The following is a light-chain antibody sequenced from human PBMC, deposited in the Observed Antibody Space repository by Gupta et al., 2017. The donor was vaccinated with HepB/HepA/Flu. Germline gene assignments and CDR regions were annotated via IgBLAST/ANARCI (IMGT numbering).Light chain of an antibody. CDR2: AAS. Sequence: DIQMTQSPSSLSASVGDRITITCRASQDIGTFLNWYRHRPGAAPKLLVFAASHLQTGVPSRFSGSGSGTDCTLTISRLPPDDFATFFCQQSHRDPQTFGQGTTV. CDR1: QDIGTF. J-gene: IGKJ1*01. CDR3: QQSHRDPQT. V-gene: IGKV1-39*01.